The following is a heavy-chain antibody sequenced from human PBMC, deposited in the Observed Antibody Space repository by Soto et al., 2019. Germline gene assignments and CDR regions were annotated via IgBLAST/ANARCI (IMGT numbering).Heavy chain of an antibody. CDR2: KSYDGRNT. CDR1: GLPFSAYE. D-gene: IGHD3-16*01. Sequence: QVQLVESGGGVVQPGRSLRLYCAASGLPFSAYEMHWVRQAPGRGREWVAIKSYDGRNTHKADSVKGRFTISRDNSKNTLYLLMNSLKTEDTAVYYCARGHSTLGWYFDLWGRGTLVTVSS. J-gene: IGHJ2*01. V-gene: IGHV3-30*03. CDR3: ARGHSTLGWYFDL.